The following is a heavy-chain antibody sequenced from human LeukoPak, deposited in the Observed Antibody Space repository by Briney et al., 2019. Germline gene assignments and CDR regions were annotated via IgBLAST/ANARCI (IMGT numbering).Heavy chain of an antibody. CDR3: ARNPSSACHADY. Sequence: PSETLPLTCTVSSGSISTSSYCWGWIRQPPGKGLEWIGSISYSGTTYYNPSLKSRVTISVDTSNNQFSLRLTSVTAADTAVYFCARNPSSACHADYWGHGTLVTVSS. J-gene: IGHJ4*01. CDR2: ISYSGTT. D-gene: IGHD6-25*01. CDR1: SGSISTSSYC. V-gene: IGHV4-39*01.